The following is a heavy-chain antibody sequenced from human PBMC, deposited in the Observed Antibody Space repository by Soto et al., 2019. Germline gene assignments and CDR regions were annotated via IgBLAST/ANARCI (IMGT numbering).Heavy chain of an antibody. CDR1: GGSIDNYC. CDR2: IRCSGST. J-gene: IGHJ3*02. CDR3: GRGGGGGGNYDSSGALDI. D-gene: IGHD3-22*01. V-gene: IGHV4-59*01. Sequence: PSETLSLTCTVSGGSIDNYCWSGIGQPPGKGLEWIGYIRCSGSTGDNPSLKSRVTILVDTSKSQFCLNLSSVTAADTAVYYWGRGGGGGGNYDSSGALDIWGQGTMVTVSS.